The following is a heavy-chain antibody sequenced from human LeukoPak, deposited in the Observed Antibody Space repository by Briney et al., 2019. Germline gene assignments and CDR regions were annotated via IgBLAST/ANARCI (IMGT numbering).Heavy chain of an antibody. CDR2: IIPIFGTA. J-gene: IGHJ5*02. CDR3: ARDSSSWYKWNDDWFDP. V-gene: IGHV1-69*01. D-gene: IGHD1-20*01. CDR1: GGTFSSYA. Sequence: SVKVSCKASGGTFSSYAISWVRQAPGQGLEWMGGIIPIFGTANYAQKFQGRVTITADESTSTAYMELSSLRSEDTAVYYCARDSSSWYKWNDDWFDPWGQGTLVTVSS.